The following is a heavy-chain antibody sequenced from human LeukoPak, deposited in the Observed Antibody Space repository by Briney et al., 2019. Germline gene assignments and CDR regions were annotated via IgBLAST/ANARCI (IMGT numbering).Heavy chain of an antibody. J-gene: IGHJ3*02. CDR3: ARPSWGYSLAFDI. Sequence: KPSETLSLTCTVSGGSISSSSYYWGWIRQPPGKGLEWIGSIYYSGSTYYNPSLKSRVTISVDTSKNQFSLKLSPVTAADTAVYYCARPSWGYSLAFDIWGQGTMVTVSS. V-gene: IGHV4-39*01. CDR1: GGSISSSSYY. CDR2: IYYSGST. D-gene: IGHD5-18*01.